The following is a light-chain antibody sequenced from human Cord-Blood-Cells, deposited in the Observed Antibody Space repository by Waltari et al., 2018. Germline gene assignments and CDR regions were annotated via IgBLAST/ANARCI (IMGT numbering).Light chain of an antibody. Sequence: QSALTQPASVSGSPGQSITISCTGTSSDVGGYNYVSWYLQHPGKAPKLMIYDVSNRPSGCSTRFSGSKSGNTASLTISGLQAEDEADYYCSSYTSSSTWVFGGGTKLTVL. CDR1: SSDVGGYNY. J-gene: IGLJ3*02. CDR3: SSYTSSSTWV. CDR2: DVS. V-gene: IGLV2-14*01.